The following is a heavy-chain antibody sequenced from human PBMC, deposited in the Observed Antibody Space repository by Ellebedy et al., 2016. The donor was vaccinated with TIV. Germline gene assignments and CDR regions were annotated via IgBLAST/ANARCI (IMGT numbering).Heavy chain of an antibody. Sequence: ASVKVSXXAFGGIFSTYGINWVRQAPGQGLEWMGGITPIFGRANYAQKFQGRVIITADESTTTAYMELSSLRFEDTAVYYCARGWTVAGSPDPSFFWGQGTLVTVSS. CDR3: ARGWTVAGSPDPSFF. V-gene: IGHV1-69*13. D-gene: IGHD6-19*01. CDR2: ITPIFGRA. J-gene: IGHJ4*02. CDR1: GGIFSTYG.